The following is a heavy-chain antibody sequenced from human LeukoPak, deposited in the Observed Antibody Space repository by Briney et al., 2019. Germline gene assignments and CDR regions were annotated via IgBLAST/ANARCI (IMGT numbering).Heavy chain of an antibody. CDR3: ARSPLWFGEPDAFDI. CDR1: GYSFTSYW. V-gene: IGHV5-51*01. D-gene: IGHD3-10*01. J-gene: IGHJ3*02. Sequence: GESLKISCKGSGYSFTSYWIGWVRQMPGKGLEWMGIIYPGDSDTRYSPSFQGQVTISADKSTSTAYLQWSSLKASDTAMYYCARSPLWFGEPDAFDIWGQGTMVTVSS. CDR2: IYPGDSDT.